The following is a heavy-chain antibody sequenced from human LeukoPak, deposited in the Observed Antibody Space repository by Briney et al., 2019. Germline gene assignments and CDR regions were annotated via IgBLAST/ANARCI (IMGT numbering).Heavy chain of an antibody. D-gene: IGHD4-23*01. CDR2: ISAYNGNT. V-gene: IGHV1-18*01. CDR1: GYTFTSYG. Sequence: GASVKVSCKASGYTFTSYGIIWVRQAPGQGLEWMGWISAYNGNTNYAQKLQGRVTMTTDTSTSTAYMELRSLRSDDTAVYYCARDLGAAFSTVVTHDYWGQGTLVTVSS. CDR3: ARDLGAAFSTVVTHDY. J-gene: IGHJ4*02.